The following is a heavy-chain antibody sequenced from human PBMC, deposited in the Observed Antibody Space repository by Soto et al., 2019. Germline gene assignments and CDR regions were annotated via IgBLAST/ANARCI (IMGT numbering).Heavy chain of an antibody. D-gene: IGHD5-12*01. CDR2: IYYSVST. CDR3: AKSAGYHYYYYYMDV. Sequence: QLQLQESGPGLVKPSETLSLTCTVSGGSISSSSYYWGWFRQPPGKGLEWIGRIYYSVSTYYNSSLKSRVTISVDTSKNPFSLKLSSVTAADTAVYYCAKSAGYHYYYYYMDVWGKGTTVTVSS. CDR1: GGSISSSSYY. J-gene: IGHJ6*03. V-gene: IGHV4-39*01.